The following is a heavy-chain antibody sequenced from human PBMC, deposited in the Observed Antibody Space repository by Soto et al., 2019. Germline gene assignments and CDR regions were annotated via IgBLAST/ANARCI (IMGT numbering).Heavy chain of an antibody. J-gene: IGHJ4*02. CDR2: MKASDGDT. CDR1: DYNFNKYY. Sequence: ASVKVSCKASDYNFNKYYVDWVRQAPGQGLEWVGIMKASDGDTTYAQKFLGRVTMTRDTSTSTAYMELSSLRAEDTAVYFCARGLAPDVVTARDSWGQGTLVTLSS. D-gene: IGHD2-21*02. V-gene: IGHV1-46*02. CDR3: ARGLAPDVVTARDS.